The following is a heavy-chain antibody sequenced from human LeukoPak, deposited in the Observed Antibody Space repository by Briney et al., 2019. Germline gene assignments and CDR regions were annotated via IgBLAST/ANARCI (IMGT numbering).Heavy chain of an antibody. CDR1: GGSFSGYY. D-gene: IGHD6-6*01. CDR2: INHSGST. J-gene: IGHJ4*02. CDR3: AKRRVSGSSSKFDY. Sequence: SETLSLTCAVYGGSFSGYYWSWIRQPPGKGLEWIGEINHSGSTNYNPSLKSRVTISVDTSKNQFSLKLSSVTAADTAVYYCAKRRVSGSSSKFDYWGQGTLVTVSS. V-gene: IGHV4-34*01.